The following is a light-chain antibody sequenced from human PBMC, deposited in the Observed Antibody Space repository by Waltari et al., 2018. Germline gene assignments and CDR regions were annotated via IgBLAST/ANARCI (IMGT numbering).Light chain of an antibody. J-gene: IGLJ1*01. CDR2: KDT. CDR1: AFPELS. V-gene: IGLV3-25*03. Sequence: SYDLIQPPSVSVSPGQTARLPCSVDAFPELSAYCYQQKPGQAPVWLIYKDTERPSGIPARFSGSISGTTVTLTSSGVKAEDEADYYCQSADSSGAEGVFGTGTKVTVL. CDR3: QSADSSGAEGV.